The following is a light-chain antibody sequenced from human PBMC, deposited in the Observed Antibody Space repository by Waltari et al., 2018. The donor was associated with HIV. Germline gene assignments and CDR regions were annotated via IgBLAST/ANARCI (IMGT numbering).Light chain of an antibody. CDR1: DSDIGGHNS. CDR3: KSSTTRSTPCV. Sequence: QSALTQPASVSGSPGQSITIYCTGTDSDIGGHNSVAWYQQHPGKAPKLIIYDVTNRPSGVSNRFSSSKSGNTASLTISGLQAEDEADYYCKSSTTRSTPCVFGSGTKVTVL. J-gene: IGLJ1*01. V-gene: IGLV2-14*01. CDR2: DVT.